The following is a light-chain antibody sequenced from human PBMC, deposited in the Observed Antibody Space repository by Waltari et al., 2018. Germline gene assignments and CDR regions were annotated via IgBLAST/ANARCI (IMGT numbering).Light chain of an antibody. CDR2: EVS. J-gene: IGLJ1*01. CDR1: SSDVGRYNH. CDR3: SSFTGSDTHV. V-gene: IGLV2-14*01. Sequence: QSALTQPASVSGSPGQSITISCTGTSSDVGRYNHVSWYQQHPGKAPKLMIYEVSHRPSGVSNRFSGSKSGNTASLTISGLQAEDEADYYCSSFTGSDTHVFGTGTKVTVL.